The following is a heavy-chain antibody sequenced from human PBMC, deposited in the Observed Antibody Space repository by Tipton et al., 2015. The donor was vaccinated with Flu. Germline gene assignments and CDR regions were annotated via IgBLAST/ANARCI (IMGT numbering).Heavy chain of an antibody. J-gene: IGHJ4*02. CDR2: ISSSGSTI. CDR1: GFTFSDYY. Sequence: SLRLSCAASGFTFSDYYMSWIRQAPGKGLEWVSYISSSGSTIYYADSVKGRFTISRDNAKNSLYLQMNSLRAEDTAVYYCARLDIVATIGVDYWGQGTLVTVSS. D-gene: IGHD5-12*01. CDR3: ARLDIVATIGVDY. V-gene: IGHV3-11*01.